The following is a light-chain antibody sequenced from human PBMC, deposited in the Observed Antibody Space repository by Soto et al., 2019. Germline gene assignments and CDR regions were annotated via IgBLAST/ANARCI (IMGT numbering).Light chain of an antibody. V-gene: IGKV1-5*03. CDR1: QTISSW. CDR2: KAS. CDR3: QHYNSYSET. Sequence: DIQMTQSPSTLSGSVGDSVTITCRASQTISSWLAWYQQKPGKAPKLLIYKASTLKSGVPSRFSGSGSGTEFTLTISSLQPDDLATYYCQHYNSYSETFGQGTKVDIK. J-gene: IGKJ1*01.